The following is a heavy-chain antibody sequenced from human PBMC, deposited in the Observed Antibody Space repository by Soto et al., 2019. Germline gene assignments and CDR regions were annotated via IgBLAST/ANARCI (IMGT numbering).Heavy chain of an antibody. Sequence: SQTLSLTCAISGDSVSSNSAAWNWIRQSPSRGLEWLGRTYYRSKWYNDYAVSVKSRITINPDTSKNQFSLQLNSVTPEGTAVYYCARNLGRAYSSSGVGVYYYYGMDVWGQGTTVTVSS. CDR3: ARNLGRAYSSSGVGVYYYYGMDV. CDR2: TYYRSKWYN. CDR1: GDSVSSNSAA. D-gene: IGHD6-6*01. V-gene: IGHV6-1*01. J-gene: IGHJ6*02.